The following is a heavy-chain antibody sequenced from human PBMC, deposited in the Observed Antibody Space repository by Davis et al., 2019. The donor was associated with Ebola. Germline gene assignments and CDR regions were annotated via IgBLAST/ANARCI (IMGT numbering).Heavy chain of an antibody. Sequence: PGGSLRLSCAASGFTFSSYWMSWVRQAPGKGLEWVANIKQDGSEKYYVDSVKGRFTISRDNAKNSLYLQMNSLRAEDTAVYYCARVRGIVGARPGTGYYYGMDVWGQGTTVTVSS. CDR3: ARVRGIVGARPGTGYYYGMDV. D-gene: IGHD1-26*01. J-gene: IGHJ6*02. V-gene: IGHV3-7*01. CDR2: IKQDGSEK. CDR1: GFTFSSYW.